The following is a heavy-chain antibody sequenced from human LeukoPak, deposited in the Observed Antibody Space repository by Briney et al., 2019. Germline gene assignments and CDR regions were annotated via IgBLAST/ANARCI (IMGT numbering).Heavy chain of an antibody. CDR3: ARDYDVLTAYPPTQLFDP. CDR1: GGSISNWY. D-gene: IGHD3-9*01. J-gene: IGHJ5*02. V-gene: IGHV4-59*12. Sequence: SETLSLTCTVSGGSISNWYWNWIRQPPGKGLEWIGYIYYRGSTKYNPSLKSRVSISVDTSNSQLSLRLESVTAADTAVYYCARDYDVLTAYPPTQLFDPWGQGTLVTVSS. CDR2: IYYRGST.